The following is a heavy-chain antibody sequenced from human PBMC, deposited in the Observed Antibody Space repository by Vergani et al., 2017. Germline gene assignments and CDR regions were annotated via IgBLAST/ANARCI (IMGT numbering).Heavy chain of an antibody. V-gene: IGHV3-23*01. Sequence: EVQLLESGGGLVQPGGSLRLSCAASGFTFSSYAMSWVRQAPGKGLEWVSAISVSGGSTYYADSVKGRFTISRDNSKNTLYLQMNSLRAEDTAVYYCAKASEEYSSSSDAFDIWGQGTMVTVSS. CDR1: GFTFSSYA. D-gene: IGHD6-6*01. CDR2: ISVSGGST. J-gene: IGHJ3*02. CDR3: AKASEEYSSSSDAFDI.